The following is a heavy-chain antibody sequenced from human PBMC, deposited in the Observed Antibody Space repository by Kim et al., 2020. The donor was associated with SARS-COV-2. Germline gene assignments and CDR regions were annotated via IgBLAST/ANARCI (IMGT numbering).Heavy chain of an antibody. Sequence: PSLKSRVTISVDTSKNQFSLKLSSVTAADTAVYYCARHRVVFDWLFVGSHWGQGTLVTVSS. V-gene: IGHV4-39*01. CDR3: ARHRVVFDWLFVGSH. J-gene: IGHJ4*02. D-gene: IGHD3-9*01.